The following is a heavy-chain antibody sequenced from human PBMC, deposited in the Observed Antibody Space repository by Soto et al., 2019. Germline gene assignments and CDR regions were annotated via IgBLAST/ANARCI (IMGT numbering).Heavy chain of an antibody. CDR1: GFTFSSYA. Sequence: EVQLLESGGGLVQPGGSLRLSCAASGFTFSSYAMSWVRQAPGKGLEWVSAISGSGGSTYYADSVKGRFTISRDNSKNTLYLQMNSLRAEDTAVYYCAKVHITRWLTPNSHYFDYWGQGTLVTVSS. CDR3: AKVHITRWLTPNSHYFDY. D-gene: IGHD5-12*01. V-gene: IGHV3-23*01. J-gene: IGHJ4*02. CDR2: ISGSGGST.